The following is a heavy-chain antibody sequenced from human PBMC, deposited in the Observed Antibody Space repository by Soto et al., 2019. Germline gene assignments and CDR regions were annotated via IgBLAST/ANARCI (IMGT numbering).Heavy chain of an antibody. V-gene: IGHV4-34*01. CDR2: INHSGST. CDR3: ARGQWPGIVGAIGWFDP. CDR1: GGSFSCYY. J-gene: IGHJ5*02. Sequence: PSETLSLTCGVYGGSFSCYYWSWIRQPPGKGLEWIGEINHSGSTNYNPSLKSRVTISVDTSKNQFSLKLSSVTAADTAVYYCARGQWPGIVGAIGWFDPWGQGTLVTVSS. D-gene: IGHD1-26*01.